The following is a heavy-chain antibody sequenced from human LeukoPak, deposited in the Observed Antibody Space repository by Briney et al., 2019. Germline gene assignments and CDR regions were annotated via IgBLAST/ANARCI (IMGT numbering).Heavy chain of an antibody. D-gene: IGHD1-26*01. CDR2: INPSADST. V-gene: IGHV1-46*01. J-gene: IGHJ3*02. CDR3: ATSGRIKRDAFDI. Sequence: ASVKVSCKASGYSFFSYYIHLVRQAPGQGLEGMGVINPSADSTTYAQRFQGRVTMTRDMSTSTVYMELSSLRFEDTAVYYCATSGRIKRDAFDIWGQGTMVTVSS. CDR1: GYSFFSYY.